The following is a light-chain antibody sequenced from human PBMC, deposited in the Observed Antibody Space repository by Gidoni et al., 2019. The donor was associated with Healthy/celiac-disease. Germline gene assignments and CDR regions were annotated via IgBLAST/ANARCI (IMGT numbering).Light chain of an antibody. CDR1: QSVSSN. Sequence: EIVMTQSPATLSVSPGERATLSCRASQSVSSNLAWYQQKPGQAPRHLIYVASTRGTGIPARFSGSGSGPEFTLTISSLRSEDFAVYYCQQYDNWPPWTFXXXTKVEIK. J-gene: IGKJ1*01. V-gene: IGKV3-15*01. CDR3: QQYDNWPPWT. CDR2: VAS.